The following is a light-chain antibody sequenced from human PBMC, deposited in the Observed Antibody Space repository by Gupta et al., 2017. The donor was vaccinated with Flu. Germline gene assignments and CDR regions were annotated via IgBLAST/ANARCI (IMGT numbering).Light chain of an antibody. CDR3: CSYGGSSTLRV. Sequence: QSALTQPASVSGSPGPSILISCTGPSSDVGSHNLVSWYQQLTAKAPKLIIYEVSKRPSGVSNRFSGSKFGNTPSLTISGLQAEEEADYYCCSYGGSSTLRVFGGGTKLTVL. V-gene: IGLV2-23*02. CDR2: EVS. J-gene: IGLJ2*01. CDR1: SSDVGSHNL.